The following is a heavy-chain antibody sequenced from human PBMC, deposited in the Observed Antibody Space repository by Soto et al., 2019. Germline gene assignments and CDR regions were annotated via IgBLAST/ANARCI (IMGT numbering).Heavy chain of an antibody. J-gene: IGHJ5*02. Sequence: AAVKVSCKASGYTFTSYGIHWVRQAPGQRLEWMGWINAANGDTKYSPKFQGRVTITRDTSASTAYMELSSLRSEDTAVYYCVRRHVSATGIDWFDPWGQGTLVTVSS. D-gene: IGHD6-13*01. CDR1: GYTFTSYG. CDR3: VRRHVSATGIDWFDP. V-gene: IGHV1-3*01. CDR2: INAANGDT.